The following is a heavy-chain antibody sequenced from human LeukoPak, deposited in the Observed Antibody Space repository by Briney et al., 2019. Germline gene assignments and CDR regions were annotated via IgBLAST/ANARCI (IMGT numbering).Heavy chain of an antibody. CDR1: GFTFSSYA. D-gene: IGHD4-23*01. Sequence: PGGSLRLSCAASGFTFSSYAMSWVRQAPGKGLEWVSAITDSGIGTHYADSVMGRFTISRDNSKNTLYLQMNSLRAEDTGVYYCAKDYGGYLFVYWGQGTLVTVSS. CDR2: ITDSGIGT. CDR3: AKDYGGYLFVY. V-gene: IGHV3-23*01. J-gene: IGHJ4*02.